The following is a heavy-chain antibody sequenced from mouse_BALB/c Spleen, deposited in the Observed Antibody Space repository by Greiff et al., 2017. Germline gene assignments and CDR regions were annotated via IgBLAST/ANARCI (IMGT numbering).Heavy chain of an antibody. J-gene: IGHJ4*01. CDR2: ISDGGSYT. CDR1: GFTFSDYY. V-gene: IGHV5-4*02. D-gene: IGHD2-10*01. CDR3: ARAYYGVYYAMDY. Sequence: EVKLVESGGGLVKPGGSLKLSCAASGFTFSDYYMYWVRQTPEKRLEWVATISDGGSYTYYPDSVKGRFTISRDNAKNNLYLQMSSLKSEDTAMYYCARAYYGVYYAMDYWGQGTSVTVSS.